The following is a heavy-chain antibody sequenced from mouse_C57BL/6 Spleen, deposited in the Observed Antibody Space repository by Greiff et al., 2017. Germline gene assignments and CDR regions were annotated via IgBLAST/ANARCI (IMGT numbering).Heavy chain of an antibody. V-gene: IGHV1-22*01. CDR3: ARSSLYYYYFDY. D-gene: IGHD1-1*01. CDR2: INPNNGGT. Sequence: VQLQQPGPELVKPGASVKMSCKASGYTFTDYNMHWVKQSHGKSLEWIGYINPNNGGTSYNQKFKGKATLTVNKSSSTAYMELRSLTSEDSAVYYCARSSLYYYYFDYWGQGTTLTVSS. CDR1: GYTFTDYN. J-gene: IGHJ2*01.